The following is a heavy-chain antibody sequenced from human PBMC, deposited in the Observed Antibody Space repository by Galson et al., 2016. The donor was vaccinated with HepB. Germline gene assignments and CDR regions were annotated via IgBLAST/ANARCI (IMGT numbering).Heavy chain of an antibody. CDR3: ARDPTIGAPDWFDA. V-gene: IGHV3-30*04. CDR1: GFTFSRHA. CDR2: IAHDATIK. J-gene: IGHJ5*02. D-gene: IGHD3-10*01. Sequence: SLRLSCAASGFTFSRHAMHWVCQAPGKGLEWVAVIAHDATIKDYADSVEGRFTISRDNSKNTLYLEMHSLRDEDMAVYYCARDPTIGAPDWFDAWGQGTLVTVTS.